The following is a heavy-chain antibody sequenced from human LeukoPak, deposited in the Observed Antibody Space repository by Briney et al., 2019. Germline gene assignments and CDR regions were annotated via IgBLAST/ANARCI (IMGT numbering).Heavy chain of an antibody. V-gene: IGHV4-4*02. CDR1: GGSISSSNW. CDR3: ARDLNYYGSGYLRD. D-gene: IGHD3-10*01. CDR2: IYHSGST. Sequence: NASETLSLTCAVSGGSISSSNWWSWVRQPPGKGLEWIGEIYHSGSTNYNPSLKSRVTISVDTSKNQFSLKLSSVTAADTAVYYCARDLNYYGSGYLRDWGQGTLVTVSS. J-gene: IGHJ4*02.